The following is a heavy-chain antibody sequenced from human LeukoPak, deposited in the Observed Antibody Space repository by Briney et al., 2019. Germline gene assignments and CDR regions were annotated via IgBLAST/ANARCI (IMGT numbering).Heavy chain of an antibody. CDR1: GGSISSSNW. V-gene: IGHV4-4*02. J-gene: IGHJ4*02. D-gene: IGHD4-17*01. CDR2: IYRSGST. CDR3: ARVYYGDYAFRL. Sequence: TSETLSLTCAASGGSISSSNWWSWVRQPPGKGLEWIGEIYRSGSTNYNPSLKSRVTISVDKSKNQFSLKLSSVTAADTAVYYCARVYYGDYAFRLWGQGTLVTVSS.